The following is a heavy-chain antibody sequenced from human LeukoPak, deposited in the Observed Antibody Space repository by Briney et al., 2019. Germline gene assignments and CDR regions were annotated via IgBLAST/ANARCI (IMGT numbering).Heavy chain of an antibody. CDR1: GXTFSSYS. V-gene: IGHV3-48*02. CDR3: ARENIVVVTAIRDAFDI. D-gene: IGHD2-21*02. CDR2: ISSGSSTI. Sequence: GGSLRLSCAASGXTFSSYSMNWVRQAPGKGLEWVSYISSGSSTIYYADSVKGRFTISRYNAKNSLCLQMNSLRDEDTAVYYCARENIVVVTAIRDAFDIWGQGTLVTVSS. J-gene: IGHJ3*02.